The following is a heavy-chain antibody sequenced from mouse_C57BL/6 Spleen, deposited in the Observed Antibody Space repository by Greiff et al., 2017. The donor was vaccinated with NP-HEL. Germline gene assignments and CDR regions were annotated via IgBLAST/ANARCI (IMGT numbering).Heavy chain of an antibody. D-gene: IGHD4-1*01. CDR3: ARDPNWDYFDY. J-gene: IGHJ2*01. V-gene: IGHV5-4*01. Sequence: VKLVESGGGLVKPGGSLKLSCAASGFTFSSYAMSWVRQTPEKRLEWVATISDGGSYTYYPDNVKGRFTISRDNAKTNLYLQMSHLKSEDTAMYYCARDPNWDYFDYWGQGTTLTVSS. CDR1: GFTFSSYA. CDR2: ISDGGSYT.